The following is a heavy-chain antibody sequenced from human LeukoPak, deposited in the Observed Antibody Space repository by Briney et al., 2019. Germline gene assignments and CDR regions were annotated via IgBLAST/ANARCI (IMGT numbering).Heavy chain of an antibody. V-gene: IGHV4-59*01. CDR3: ARGDSSSWFPLGHFDY. CDR1: GGSISSYY. CDR2: IYYSGST. D-gene: IGHD6-13*01. J-gene: IGHJ4*02. Sequence: PSETLSLTCTVSGGSISSYYWSWIRQPPGKGLEWIGYIYYSGSTNYNPSLKSRVTISVDTSKNQFSLKLSSVTAADMAVYYCARGDSSSWFPLGHFDYWGQGTLVTVSS.